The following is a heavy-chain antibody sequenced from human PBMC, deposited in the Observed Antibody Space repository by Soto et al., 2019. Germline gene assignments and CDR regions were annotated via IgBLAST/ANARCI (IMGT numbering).Heavy chain of an antibody. CDR3: ARLYCSAASCYSVGAFDI. V-gene: IGHV3-33*01. J-gene: IGHJ3*02. D-gene: IGHD2-15*01. CDR2: IWFDGSDK. CDR1: GYTFSSYG. Sequence: GGSLRLSCAASGYTFSSYGMHWVRQAPGKGLEWVALIWFDGSDKYYTESVKGRFTISRDNSKSTLYLQMNSLRAEDTAVYYCARLYCSAASCYSVGAFDIRGQGTMVTVSS.